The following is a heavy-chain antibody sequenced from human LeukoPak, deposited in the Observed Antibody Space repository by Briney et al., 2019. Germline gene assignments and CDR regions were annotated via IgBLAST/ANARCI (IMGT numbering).Heavy chain of an antibody. D-gene: IGHD1-1*01. CDR1: GDSVSSNSAA. CDR3: ARDHLVATGVHDSKLPPIDAFDI. J-gene: IGHJ3*02. Sequence: SQTLSLTCAISGDSVSSNSAAWNWIRQSPSRGLEWLGRTYYRSKWSNDYAASVKSRIIINPDTAKNQFSLQLNSVTPEDTSVYYCARDHLVATGVHDSKLPPIDAFDIWGQGTKVTVSS. CDR2: TYYRSKWSN. V-gene: IGHV6-1*01.